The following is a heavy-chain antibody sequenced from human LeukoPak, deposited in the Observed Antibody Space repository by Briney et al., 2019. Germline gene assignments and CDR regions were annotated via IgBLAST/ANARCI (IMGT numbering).Heavy chain of an antibody. J-gene: IGHJ6*03. CDR1: GGSISSYY. CDR3: ARDERSRYYYMDV. Sequence: PSETLSLTCTVSGGSISSYYWSWIWQPPGKGLEWIGYIYYSGSTKYNPSLKSRVTISVDTSKNQFSLKLSSVTAADTAVYYCARDERSRYYYMDVWGKGTTVTVSS. CDR2: IYYSGST. V-gene: IGHV4-59*01.